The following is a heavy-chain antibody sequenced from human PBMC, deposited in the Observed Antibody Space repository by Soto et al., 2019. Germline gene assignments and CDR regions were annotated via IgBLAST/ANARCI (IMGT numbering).Heavy chain of an antibody. J-gene: IGHJ4*02. CDR2: IYSGGST. V-gene: IGHV3-53*01. CDR1: GFTVSSNY. Sequence: HPGGSLRLSCAASGFTVSSNYMSWVRQAPGKGLEWVSVIYSGGSTYYADSVKGRFTISRDNSKNTLYLQMNSLRAEDTAVYYCASLRLGELWLGCDYWGQGTLVAVSS. CDR3: ASLRLGELWLGCDY. D-gene: IGHD3-16*01.